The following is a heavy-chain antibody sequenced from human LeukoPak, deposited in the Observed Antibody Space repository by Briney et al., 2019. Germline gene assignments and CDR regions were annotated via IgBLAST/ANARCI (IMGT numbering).Heavy chain of an antibody. CDR1: GGSISSYY. CDR2: IYDTGTT. J-gene: IGHJ4*02. D-gene: IGHD3-10*01. CDR3: AREVGSQYYGSGSYSAAHFDH. V-gene: IGHV4-59*01. Sequence: SETLSLTCTVSGGSISSYYWSWLRQSPGKGLEWIGYIYDTGTTNYNPSLSSRVTISVDTSRNQFSLKLNSLTAVDTAVYYCAREVGSQYYGSGSYSAAHFDHWGQGTLVTVSS.